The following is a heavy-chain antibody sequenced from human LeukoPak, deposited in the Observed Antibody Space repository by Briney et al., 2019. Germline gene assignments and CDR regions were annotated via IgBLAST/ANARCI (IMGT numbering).Heavy chain of an antibody. CDR1: GYTFTSYD. CDR3: ARGSPAAKKDYYYYYMDV. V-gene: IGHV1-8*01. D-gene: IGHD2-2*01. J-gene: IGHJ6*03. Sequence: ASVKVSCKASGYTFTSYDINWVRQATGQGLEWMGWMNPNSGNTGYAQKFQGRVTMTRSTSISTAYMELSSLRSEDTAAYYCARGSPAAKKDYYYYYMDVWGKGTTVTVSS. CDR2: MNPNSGNT.